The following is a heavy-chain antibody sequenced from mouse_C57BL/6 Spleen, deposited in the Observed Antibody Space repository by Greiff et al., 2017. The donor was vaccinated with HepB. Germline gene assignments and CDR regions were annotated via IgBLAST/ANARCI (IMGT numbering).Heavy chain of an antibody. J-gene: IGHJ3*01. CDR1: GYTFTDYE. V-gene: IGHV1-15*01. CDR2: IDPETGGT. D-gene: IGHD3-2*02. Sequence: VKLMESGAELVRPGASVTLSCKASGYTFTDYEMHWVKQTPVHGLEWIGAIDPETGGTAYYQKFKGKAILTADKSSSTAYMELRSLTSEDSAVYYCTRMRSSGYVVYAYWGQGTLVTVSA. CDR3: TRMRSSGYVVYAY.